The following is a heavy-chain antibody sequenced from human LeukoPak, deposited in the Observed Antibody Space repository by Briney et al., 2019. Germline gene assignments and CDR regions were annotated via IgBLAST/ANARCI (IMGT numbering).Heavy chain of an antibody. CDR1: GFTLSSYA. CDR3: ANSYGGNPYDAFDI. D-gene: IGHD4-23*01. Sequence: PGGSLRLSCAASGFTLSSYAIHWVRQAPGKGLEWVAVISYDGSNKYYADSVKGRLTISRDNSKNTLYLQMNSLRAEDTAVYYCANSYGGNPYDAFDIWGQGTMVTVSS. CDR2: ISYDGSNK. J-gene: IGHJ3*02. V-gene: IGHV3-30*04.